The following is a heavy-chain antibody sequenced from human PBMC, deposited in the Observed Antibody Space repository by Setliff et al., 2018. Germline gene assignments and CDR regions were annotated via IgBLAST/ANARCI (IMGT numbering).Heavy chain of an antibody. CDR1: GFTFSDYW. J-gene: IGHJ6*03. V-gene: IGHV3-7*01. D-gene: IGHD7-27*01. CDR3: AALDWGENFYNVDV. CDR2: IKQDGSEK. Sequence: AGGSLRLSCAASGFTFSDYWMSWVRQAPGRGLEWVANIKQDGSEKYYVDSVKGQFTISRDNARNALYLQMNSLRGEDTGVYFCAALDWGENFYNVDVWGKGTTVTVSS.